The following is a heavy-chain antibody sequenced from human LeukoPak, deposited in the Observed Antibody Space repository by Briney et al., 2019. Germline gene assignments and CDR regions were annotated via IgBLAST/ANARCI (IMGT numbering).Heavy chain of an antibody. CDR3: ARLHYYDILTGYYFDY. CDR1: GYSFTSYW. J-gene: IGHJ4*02. D-gene: IGHD3-9*01. Sequence: GESLQISCKGSGYSFTSYWIGWVRQMPGKGLEWMGIIYPGDSDTSYSPSFQGQVTISADKSISTAYLQWSSLKASDTAMYYCARLHYYDILTGYYFDYWGQGTLVTVSS. CDR2: IYPGDSDT. V-gene: IGHV5-51*01.